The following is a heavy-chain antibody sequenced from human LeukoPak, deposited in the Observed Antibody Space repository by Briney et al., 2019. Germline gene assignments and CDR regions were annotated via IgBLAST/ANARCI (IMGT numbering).Heavy chain of an antibody. CDR1: GGSMSGSSSY. V-gene: IGHV4-39*01. CDR2: IYSSGST. J-gene: IGHJ4*02. D-gene: IGHD5-24*01. Sequence: SETLSLTCTVSGGSMSGSSSYWGWIRQPPGKGLEWIGSIYSSGSTYCNPSLKSRITISVDTSKNHFSLKLSSVTAADTAVYYCARHVEMASISFDYWGQGTLVTVSS. CDR3: ARHVEMASISFDY.